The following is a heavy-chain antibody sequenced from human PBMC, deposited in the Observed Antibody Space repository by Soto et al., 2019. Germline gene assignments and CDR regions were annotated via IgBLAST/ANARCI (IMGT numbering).Heavy chain of an antibody. CDR2: LNHNSGNT. CDR1: GYTFTIYD. J-gene: IGHJ4*02. V-gene: IGHV1-8*01. D-gene: IGHD6-25*01. Sequence: QVQLVQSGAEVKKPGASVKVSCKASGYTFTIYDINCVRQASGQGLEWRGWLNHNSGNTAYAHKFQGRVTMNSNTTLSTDYMELTSLRSEDTAVYYCARETAGRCDYWGQGALGTVSS. CDR3: ARETAGRCDY.